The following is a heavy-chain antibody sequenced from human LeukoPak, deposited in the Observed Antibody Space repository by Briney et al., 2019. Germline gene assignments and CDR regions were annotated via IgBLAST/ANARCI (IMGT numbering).Heavy chain of an antibody. CDR1: GYTFTGYY. J-gene: IGHJ4*02. Sequence: ASVKVSCKASGYTFTGYYMHWVRQAPGQGLEWMGWINPNSGGANYAQKFQGRVTMTRDTSISTAYMELSRLRSDDTAVYYCARGLGYWGPLDYWGQGTLVTVSS. CDR3: ARGLGYWGPLDY. V-gene: IGHV1-2*02. CDR2: INPNSGGA. D-gene: IGHD7-27*01.